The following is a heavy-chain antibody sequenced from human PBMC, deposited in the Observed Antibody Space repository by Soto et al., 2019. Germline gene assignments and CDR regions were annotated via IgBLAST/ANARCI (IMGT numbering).Heavy chain of an antibody. J-gene: IGHJ6*02. V-gene: IGHV4-59*01. Sequence: SETLSLTCTVSGGSISSYYWGWIRQPPGKGLEWIGYIYYSGSTNYNPSLKSRVTISVDTSKNQFSLKLSSVTAADTAVYYCARERVAAAGKDYYYYGMDVWGQGTTVTVSS. CDR2: IYYSGST. CDR3: ARERVAAAGKDYYYYGMDV. D-gene: IGHD6-13*01. CDR1: GGSISSYY.